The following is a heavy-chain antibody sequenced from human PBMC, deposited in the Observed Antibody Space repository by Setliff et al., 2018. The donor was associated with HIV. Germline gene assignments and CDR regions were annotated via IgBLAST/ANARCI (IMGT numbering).Heavy chain of an antibody. CDR1: GYSFTSYW. Sequence: PGESLKISCKGSGYSFTSYWIGWVRQMPGKGLEWMGIIYPGDSDTRYSPSFQSQVTISVDKSISTAYLQWSSLKASNTTMYYCARERGDCSSNTCYGTDYWGQGTLVTVSS. V-gene: IGHV5-51*01. D-gene: IGHD2-2*01. CDR3: ARERGDCSSNTCYGTDY. CDR2: IYPGDSDT. J-gene: IGHJ4*02.